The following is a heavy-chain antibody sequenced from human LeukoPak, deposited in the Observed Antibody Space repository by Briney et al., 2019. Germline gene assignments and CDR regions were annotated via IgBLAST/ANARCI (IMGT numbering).Heavy chain of an antibody. CDR1: GGSISSYY. V-gene: IGHV4-59*08. CDR2: IYYSGST. J-gene: IGHJ6*02. CDR3: ARHGAYCSSTSCPSYYYYGMDV. D-gene: IGHD2-2*01. Sequence: PSETLSLTCTVSGGSISSYYWSWIRQPPGKGLEWIGYIYYSGSTNYNPSLKSRVTISVDTSKNQFSLKLSSVTAADTAVYYCARHGAYCSSTSCPSYYYYGMDVWGQGTAVTVSS.